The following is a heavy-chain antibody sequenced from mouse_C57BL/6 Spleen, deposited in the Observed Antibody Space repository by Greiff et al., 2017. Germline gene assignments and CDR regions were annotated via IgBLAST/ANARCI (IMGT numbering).Heavy chain of an antibody. J-gene: IGHJ4*01. CDR2: IWSGGGT. V-gene: IGHV2-2*01. CDR3: AKTYSNYRNGTNYAMDY. Sequence: VKLMESGPGLVQPSQSLSITCTVSGFSLTSYGVHWVSKSPGKGLEWLGVIWSGGGTDYNAALISRLSISKDNSKSQVFFTMNSLQADDTAIYYCAKTYSNYRNGTNYAMDYWGQGTSVTVSS. D-gene: IGHD2-5*01. CDR1: GFSLTSYG.